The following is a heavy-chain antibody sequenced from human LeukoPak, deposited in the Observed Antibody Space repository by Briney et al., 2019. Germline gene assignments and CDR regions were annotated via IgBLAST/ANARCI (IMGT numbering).Heavy chain of an antibody. J-gene: IGHJ6*03. Sequence: PGGSLRLSCAASGFTFSSYSMNWVRQAPGKGLEWVSSISSSSSYIYYADSVKGRFTISRDNAKNSLYLQMNSLRAEDTAVYYCAREVGSSITYYYYYMDVWGKGTTVTVSS. CDR1: GFTFSSYS. CDR2: ISSSSSYI. D-gene: IGHD6-6*01. V-gene: IGHV3-21*01. CDR3: AREVGSSITYYYYYMDV.